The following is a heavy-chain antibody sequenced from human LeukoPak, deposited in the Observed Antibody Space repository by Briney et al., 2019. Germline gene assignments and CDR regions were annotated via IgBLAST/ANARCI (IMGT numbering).Heavy chain of an antibody. J-gene: IGHJ4*02. CDR3: AKDSSSWSYFDY. Sequence: PGGSLRLSCAASGFTFSSYAMSWVRQAPGKGLEWVSAISGSGGSTCYADPVKGRFTISRDNSKNTLYLQMNSLRAEDTAVYYCAKDSSSWSYFDYWGQGTLVTVSS. CDR1: GFTFSSYA. CDR2: ISGSGGST. V-gene: IGHV3-23*01. D-gene: IGHD2-2*01.